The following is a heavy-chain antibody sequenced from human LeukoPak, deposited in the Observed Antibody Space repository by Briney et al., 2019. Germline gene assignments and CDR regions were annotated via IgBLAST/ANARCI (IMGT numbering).Heavy chain of an antibody. J-gene: IGHJ6*03. Sequence: PSETLSLTCTVSGGSISSYYWSWIRQPPGKGLEWIGYIYYSGSTNYNPSLKSRVTISVDASKNQFSLKLSSVTAADTAVYYCARDCRLWFGELRMLCYYYYMDVWGKGTTVTVSS. V-gene: IGHV4-59*01. D-gene: IGHD3-10*01. CDR3: ARDCRLWFGELRMLCYYYYMDV. CDR2: IYYSGST. CDR1: GGSISSYY.